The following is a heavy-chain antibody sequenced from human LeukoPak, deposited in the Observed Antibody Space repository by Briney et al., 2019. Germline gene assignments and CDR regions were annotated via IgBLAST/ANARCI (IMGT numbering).Heavy chain of an antibody. CDR1: GFTFSSYE. Sequence: GGSLRLSCAASGFTFSSYEMNWVRQAPGKGLEWVSYISSSSGLIYYADSVKGRFTISRDNAKNSLSLQMNSLRAEDTAVYYCARDHNYYGSGSSHYYYYYMDVWGKGTTVTVSS. D-gene: IGHD3-10*01. CDR2: ISSSSGLI. CDR3: ARDHNYYGSGSSHYYYYYMDV. V-gene: IGHV3-48*01. J-gene: IGHJ6*03.